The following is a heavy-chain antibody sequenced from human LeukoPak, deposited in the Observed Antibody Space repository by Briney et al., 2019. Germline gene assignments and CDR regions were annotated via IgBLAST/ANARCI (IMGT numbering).Heavy chain of an antibody. CDR2: ISSSSSYI. Sequence: GRSLRLSCAASGFTFSSYSMNWVRQAPGKGLEWVSSISSSSSYIYYADSVKGRFSISRDNAKNSLYLQMNSLRAEDTAVYYCARDITDHYDSSSFDIWGQGTMVTVSS. CDR3: ARDITDHYDSSSFDI. CDR1: GFTFSSYS. V-gene: IGHV3-21*01. J-gene: IGHJ3*02. D-gene: IGHD3-22*01.